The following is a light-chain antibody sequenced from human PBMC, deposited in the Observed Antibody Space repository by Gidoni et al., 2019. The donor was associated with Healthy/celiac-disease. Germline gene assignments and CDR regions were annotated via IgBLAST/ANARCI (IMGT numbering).Light chain of an antibody. J-gene: IGKJ1*01. CDR2: KAS. V-gene: IGKV1-5*03. Sequence: DNQMIQSPSTLSASVGDRVTITCRASKSISSWLAWYQQKPGTAPKLLIYKASSLESWVPSRFSGSGSGTEFTLTISSLQPDDFATYYYQQYNSYPWTFGQGTKVEIK. CDR3: QQYNSYPWT. CDR1: KSISSW.